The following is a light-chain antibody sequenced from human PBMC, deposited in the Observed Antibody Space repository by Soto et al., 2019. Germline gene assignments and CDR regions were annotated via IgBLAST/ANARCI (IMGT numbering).Light chain of an antibody. V-gene: IGKV3-11*01. CDR2: DAS. Sequence: EIVLTQSPATLSLSPGERATLSCRASQSVNSYLAWYQQKPGQAPRLLISDASNRATGIPGRFSGSGSGTDFTLTISSLEPEKFPIYYCQQRTNWPSSTFGQGTRLEIK. CDR3: QQRTNWPSST. J-gene: IGKJ5*01. CDR1: QSVNSY.